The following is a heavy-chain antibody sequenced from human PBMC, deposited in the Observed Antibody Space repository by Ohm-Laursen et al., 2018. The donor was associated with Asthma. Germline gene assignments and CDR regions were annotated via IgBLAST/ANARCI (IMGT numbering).Heavy chain of an antibody. CDR1: GYTFTGYY. J-gene: IGHJ4*02. CDR3: ARVGKGGNSGIDY. V-gene: IGHV1-2*06. CDR2: INPNSGGT. Sequence: ASVKVSCKASGYTFTGYYMHWVRQAPGQGLEWMGRINPNSGGTNYAQKFQGRVTMTRDTSISTAYMELSRLRSDDTAVYYCARVGKGGNSGIDYWGLGTQVTVTS. D-gene: IGHD4-23*01.